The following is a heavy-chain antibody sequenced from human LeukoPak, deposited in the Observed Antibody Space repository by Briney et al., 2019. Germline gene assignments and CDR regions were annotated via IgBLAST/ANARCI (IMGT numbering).Heavy chain of an antibody. V-gene: IGHV3-30*18. J-gene: IGHJ6*02. Sequence: PGGSLRLSCAASGFTFSSYGMHWVRQAPGKGLGWVAVIAYDGSNKYYADSVKGRFTISRDNSKNTLYLQMNSLRAEDTAVYYCAKNYDSSGYYWDYYYGMDVWGQGTTVTVSS. CDR2: IAYDGSNK. CDR1: GFTFSSYG. D-gene: IGHD3-22*01. CDR3: AKNYDSSGYYWDYYYGMDV.